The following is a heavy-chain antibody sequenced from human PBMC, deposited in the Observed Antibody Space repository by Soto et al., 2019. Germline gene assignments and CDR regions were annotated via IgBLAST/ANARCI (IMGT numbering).Heavy chain of an antibody. Sequence: SETLSLTCAVYGGSFSGYYWSWIRQSPGKGLEWVGEINHSGSTNYSPSLKSRVTISLDTSKNQFSLKLSSVTAADTAVYYCARAWYSRSSRDFMDVWGKGTTVPVSS. CDR1: GGSFSGYY. D-gene: IGHD6-6*01. CDR3: ARAWYSRSSRDFMDV. J-gene: IGHJ6*04. V-gene: IGHV4-34*01. CDR2: INHSGST.